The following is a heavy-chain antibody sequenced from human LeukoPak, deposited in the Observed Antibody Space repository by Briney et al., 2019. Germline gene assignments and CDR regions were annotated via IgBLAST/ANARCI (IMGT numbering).Heavy chain of an antibody. D-gene: IGHD2-15*01. Sequence: SETLSLTCAVYGGSFSGYYWSWIRQPPGKGLEWIGEINHSGSTNYDPSLKSRVTISVDTSKNQFSLKLSSVTAADTAVYYCARSGGTSARVNAFDIWGQGTMVTVSS. CDR3: ARSGGTSARVNAFDI. CDR2: INHSGST. V-gene: IGHV4-34*01. CDR1: GGSFSGYY. J-gene: IGHJ3*02.